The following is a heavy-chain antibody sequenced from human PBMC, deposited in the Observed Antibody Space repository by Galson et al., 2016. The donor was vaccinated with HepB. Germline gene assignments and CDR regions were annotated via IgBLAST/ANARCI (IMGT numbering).Heavy chain of an antibody. CDR1: GYAFASYN. CDR3: AYDYGEYNFDY. J-gene: IGHJ4*02. Sequence: SVKVSCKASGYAFASYNMHWVRQAPGQGLEWMGIINPSGGSTNYAQKFQGRVTMTRDTSTITVYMELSSLRSEDTAVYYCAYDYGEYNFDYWGQGTLVTVSS. D-gene: IGHD4-17*01. CDR2: INPSGGST. V-gene: IGHV1-46*01.